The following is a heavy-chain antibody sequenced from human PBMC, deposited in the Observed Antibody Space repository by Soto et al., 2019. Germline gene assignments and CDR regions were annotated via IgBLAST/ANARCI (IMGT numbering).Heavy chain of an antibody. J-gene: IGHJ3*02. CDR1: GFTFSNSA. V-gene: IGHV1-58*01. CDR3: AAELYGGGRCCSFNN. Sequence: ASVKVSCKTSGFTFSNSAVQWVRQARGQRLEWIGWIIIASGQTNYAQNLQERITITRDMSTSTAYMELSSLRSEDTAIYYCAAELYGGGRCCSFNNWGQGTMVTVSS. D-gene: IGHD2-21*02. CDR2: IIIASGQT.